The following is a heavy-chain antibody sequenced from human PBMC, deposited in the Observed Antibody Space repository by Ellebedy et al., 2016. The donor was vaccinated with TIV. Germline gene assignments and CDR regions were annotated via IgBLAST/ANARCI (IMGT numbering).Heavy chain of an antibody. V-gene: IGHV4-59*08. CDR3: ARGPRRGVPNWFDP. CDR2: IYYSGST. J-gene: IGHJ5*02. D-gene: IGHD3-10*01. Sequence: SETLSLTCTVSGGSISRYYWSWIRQPPGKGLEWIGYIYYSGSTNYNPSLKSRVTISVDTSKNQFSLKLSSVTAADTAVYYCARGPRRGVPNWFDPWGQGTLVTVSS. CDR1: GGSISRYY.